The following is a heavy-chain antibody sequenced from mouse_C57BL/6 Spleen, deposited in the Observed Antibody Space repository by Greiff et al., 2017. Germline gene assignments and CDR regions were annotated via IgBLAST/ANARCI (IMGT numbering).Heavy chain of an antibody. CDR3: TRTDYYGSSYHAMDY. V-gene: IGHV1-5*01. CDR2: IYPGNSDT. D-gene: IGHD1-1*01. Sequence: EVQLQQSGTVLARPGASVKMSCKTSGYTFTSYWMHWVKQRPGQGLEWIGAIYPGNSDTSYNQKFKGKAKLTAVTSASTAYMELSSLTNEDSAVYYCTRTDYYGSSYHAMDYWGQGTSVTVSS. J-gene: IGHJ4*01. CDR1: GYTFTSYW.